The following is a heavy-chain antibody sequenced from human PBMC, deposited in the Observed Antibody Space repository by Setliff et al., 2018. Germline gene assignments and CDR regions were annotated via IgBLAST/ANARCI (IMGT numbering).Heavy chain of an antibody. CDR3: ARGSRIAGRAIDF. CDR1: GGSFNGYS. Sequence: ETLSLTCAVYGGSFNGYSWTWIRQPPGKGPEWIGDINHSGSTNYSPSLKSRVTISVDTSKNQFSLKLSSVTAADTAVYYCARGSRIAGRAIDFWGQGTPVTSP. D-gene: IGHD6-6*01. CDR2: INHSGST. V-gene: IGHV4-34*01. J-gene: IGHJ4*02.